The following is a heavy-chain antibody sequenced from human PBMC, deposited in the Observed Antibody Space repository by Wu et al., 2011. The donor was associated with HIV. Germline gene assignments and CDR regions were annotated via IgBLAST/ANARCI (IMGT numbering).Heavy chain of an antibody. V-gene: IGHV1-18*01. CDR1: GYTFTSYG. D-gene: IGHD1-1*01. Sequence: QVQLVQTGAEVKKPGASVKVSCKTSGYTFTSYGISWVRQAPGQGLEWMGWISADNGDTNYAQKLQGRVTMSTDTSTSTAYMELRSLRSDDTAVYYCVKKQTKLEIYTFDIVGPRDNGHRLF. J-gene: IGHJ3*02. CDR3: VKKQTKLEIYTFDI. CDR2: ISADNGDT.